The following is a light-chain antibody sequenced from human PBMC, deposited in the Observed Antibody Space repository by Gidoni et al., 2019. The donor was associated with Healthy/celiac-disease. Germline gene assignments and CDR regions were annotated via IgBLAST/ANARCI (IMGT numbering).Light chain of an antibody. Sequence: DIQMTQSPSSLSASVGDRVTITCRESQSISSYLNWYQQKPGKAPKLLIYAASSLQSGVPSRFSGSGSGTDFTLTISSRQPEDFATDYCQQSYSTPPKLTFGGGTKVEIK. CDR2: AAS. CDR1: QSISSY. V-gene: IGKV1-39*01. J-gene: IGKJ4*01. CDR3: QQSYSTPPKLT.